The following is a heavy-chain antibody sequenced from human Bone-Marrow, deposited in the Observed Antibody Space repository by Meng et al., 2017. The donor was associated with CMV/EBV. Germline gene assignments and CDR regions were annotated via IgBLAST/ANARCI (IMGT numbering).Heavy chain of an antibody. J-gene: IGHJ6*02. CDR1: GFTFSSYA. D-gene: IGHD3-3*01. V-gene: IGHV3-23*01. Sequence: GESLKISCAASGFTFSSYAMSWVRQAPGKGLEWVSAISGSGGSTYYADSVKGRFTTSRDNSKNTLYLQMNSLRAEDTAVYYCARDRDFWRADGMDVWGQGTTVTVSS. CDR2: ISGSGGST. CDR3: ARDRDFWRADGMDV.